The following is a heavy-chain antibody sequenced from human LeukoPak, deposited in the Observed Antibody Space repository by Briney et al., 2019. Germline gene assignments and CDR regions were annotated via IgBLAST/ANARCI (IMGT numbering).Heavy chain of an antibody. J-gene: IGHJ4*02. Sequence: GGSLRLSCAVSGFPFSIYEMNWVRQAPGKGLEWVSNIASSGTPRYYADSVKGRFSISRDNAKNSLYLQMNSLRAEDTAVYYCARDRGSSGWYEFDYWGQGTLVTVSS. CDR3: ARDRGSSGWYEFDY. CDR1: GFPFSIYE. D-gene: IGHD6-19*01. CDR2: IASSGTPR. V-gene: IGHV3-48*03.